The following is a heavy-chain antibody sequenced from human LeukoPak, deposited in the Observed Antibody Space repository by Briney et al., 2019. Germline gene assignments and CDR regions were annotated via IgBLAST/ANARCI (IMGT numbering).Heavy chain of an antibody. D-gene: IGHD4/OR15-4a*01. CDR1: GITFSSYA. CDR3: AREGDYGDADAFDI. J-gene: IGHJ3*02. V-gene: IGHV3-23*01. Sequence: GGSLRLSCATSGITFSSYAMTWVRQAPGEGLEWVSSISSSGGSTHYADSVKGRFTISRDNSKNTLYLQMNSLRAEDTAVYYCAREGDYGDADAFDIWGQGTMVTVSS. CDR2: ISSSGGST.